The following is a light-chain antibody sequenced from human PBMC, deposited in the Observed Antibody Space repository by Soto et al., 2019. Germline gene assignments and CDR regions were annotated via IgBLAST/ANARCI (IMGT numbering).Light chain of an antibody. Sequence: DIVMTQSPDSLPVSLGERATINCKSSQSVLYSSNNKKYLAWYQQKPGQPPKLLIYWASIRASGVPDRFSGSGSGPDFTLTITSLQAEDVAVYYCHHYYTTPRTFGQVTRLYIK. V-gene: IGKV4-1*01. CDR3: HHYYTTPRT. CDR1: QSVLYSSNNKKY. J-gene: IGKJ2*02. CDR2: WAS.